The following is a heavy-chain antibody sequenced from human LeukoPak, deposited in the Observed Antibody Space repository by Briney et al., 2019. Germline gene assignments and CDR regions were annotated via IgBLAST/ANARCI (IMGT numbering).Heavy chain of an antibody. CDR3: ARHSRSLRGLGPFDP. CDR2: IYYSGST. J-gene: IGHJ5*02. CDR1: GGSISSYY. V-gene: IGHV4-59*01. Sequence: SETLSLTCTVSGGSISSYYWSWIRQPPGKGLEWIGYIYYSGSTNYNPSLKSRVTISVDTSKNQFSLKLSSVTAADTAVYYCARHSRSLRGLGPFDPWGQGTLVTVSS. D-gene: IGHD3-10*01.